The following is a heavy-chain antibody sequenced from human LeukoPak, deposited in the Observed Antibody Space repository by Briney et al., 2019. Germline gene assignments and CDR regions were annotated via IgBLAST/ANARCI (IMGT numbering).Heavy chain of an antibody. J-gene: IGHJ4*02. CDR3: ASLGWLAYYFDY. Sequence: SETLSLTCTVSAGSIRSSGYYWGWIRQPPGKGLEWIGEIYHSGSTNYNPSLKSRVTISVDKSKNQFSLKLSSVTAADTAVYYCASLGWLAYYFDYWGQGTLVTVSS. CDR2: IYHSGST. V-gene: IGHV4-39*07. CDR1: AGSIRSSGYY. D-gene: IGHD6-19*01.